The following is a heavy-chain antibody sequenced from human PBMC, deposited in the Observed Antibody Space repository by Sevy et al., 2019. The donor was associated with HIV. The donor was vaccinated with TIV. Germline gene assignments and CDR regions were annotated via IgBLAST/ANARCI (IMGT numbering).Heavy chain of an antibody. Sequence: GGSLRLSCAASGLTVSDNFMSWVRQAPGKGLEWVSVIYIGGTTYYADSVKGRFTISRDNSKNTIYLQMNGLRAEDTAVYYCGRVKHVSGYYGSFEYWGQGALFTVSS. V-gene: IGHV3-53*01. J-gene: IGHJ4*02. D-gene: IGHD5-12*01. CDR1: GLTVSDNF. CDR2: IYIGGTT. CDR3: GRVKHVSGYYGSFEY.